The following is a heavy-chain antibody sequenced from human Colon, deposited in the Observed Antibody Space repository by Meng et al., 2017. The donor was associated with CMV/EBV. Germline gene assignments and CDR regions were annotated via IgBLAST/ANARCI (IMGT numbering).Heavy chain of an antibody. CDR1: GDSIRRDDYY. J-gene: IGHJ5*02. V-gene: IGHV4-39*06. D-gene: IGHD5-12*01. CDR3: VRDTKWLNWFAP. Sequence: VSGDSIRRDDYYWGWVRQSPGKGLEWIGSVYYTGYTTFNPSLQSRFNISLDTSKNQFHLKVKSVTAADTAVYYCVRDTKWLNWFAPWGQGALVTVSS. CDR2: VYYTGYT.